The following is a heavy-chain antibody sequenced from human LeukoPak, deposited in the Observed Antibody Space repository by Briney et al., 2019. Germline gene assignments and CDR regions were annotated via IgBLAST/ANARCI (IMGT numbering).Heavy chain of an antibody. J-gene: IGHJ5*02. V-gene: IGHV4-59*01. CDR3: ARGGDYYGSGTYYAFDP. CDR2: IYYSGST. D-gene: IGHD3-10*01. Sequence: PSETLSLTCTVSGGSISTYYWSWIRQPPGKGLEWIGYIYYSGSTNYNPSLKSRVSISVDTSKNQFSLRLSSVTAADTAVYYCARGGDYYGSGTYYAFDPWGHGTLVTVSS. CDR1: GGSISTYY.